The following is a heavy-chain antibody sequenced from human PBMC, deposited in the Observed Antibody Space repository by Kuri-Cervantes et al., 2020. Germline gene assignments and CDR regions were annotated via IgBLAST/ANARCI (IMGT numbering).Heavy chain of an antibody. V-gene: IGHV3-30*02. CDR3: ARAPAGPVDY. Sequence: GGSLRLSCAVSGFTSSNHGVHWVRQTLDKGLERVTFIRFDGAIGYYADSVKGRFTISRDNSKNTLYLQMNSLRAEDTAVYYCARAPAGPVDYWGQGTLVTVSS. D-gene: IGHD2-2*01. J-gene: IGHJ4*02. CDR1: GFTSSNHG. CDR2: IRFDGAIG.